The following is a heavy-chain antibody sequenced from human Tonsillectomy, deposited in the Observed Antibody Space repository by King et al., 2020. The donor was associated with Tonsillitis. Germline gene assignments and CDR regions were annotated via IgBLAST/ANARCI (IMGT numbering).Heavy chain of an antibody. CDR1: GYTFTSYA. V-gene: IGHV7-4-1*02. Sequence: QLVQSGSELKKPGASVKVSCKASGYTFTSYAMNWVRQAPGQGLEWMGWINTNTGNPTYAQGFTGRFVFSLDTSVRTAYLQISSLKAEDTAVYYCAKDGRPTYYYDSSGSTPFDYWGQGTLVTVSS. D-gene: IGHD3-22*01. CDR2: INTNTGNP. CDR3: AKDGRPTYYYDSSGSTPFDY. J-gene: IGHJ4*02.